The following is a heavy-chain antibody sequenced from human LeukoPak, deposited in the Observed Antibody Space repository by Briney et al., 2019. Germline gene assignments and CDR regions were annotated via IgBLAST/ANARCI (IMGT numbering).Heavy chain of an antibody. CDR1: GFTFSSYA. CDR2: ISRSGSDT. V-gene: IGHV3-23*01. D-gene: IGHD3-16*01. CDR3: ARELVRGSWGIALEY. J-gene: IGHJ4*02. Sequence: GGSLRLSCAASGFTFSSYAMTWVRQAPGKGLEWVSVISRSGSDTYYADSVKGRFTISRDNSENTVFLHMNSLRAEDTAVYYCARELVRGSWGIALEYWGRGTLVAISS.